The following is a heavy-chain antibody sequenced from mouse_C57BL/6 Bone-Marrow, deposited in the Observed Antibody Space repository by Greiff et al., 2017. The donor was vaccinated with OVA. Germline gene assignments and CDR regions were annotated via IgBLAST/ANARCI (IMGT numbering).Heavy chain of an antibody. V-gene: IGHV5-4*01. CDR1: GFTFSSYA. CDR3: TSTYSNSFAY. CDR2: ISDGGSYT. D-gene: IGHD2-5*01. J-gene: IGHJ3*01. Sequence: EVHLVESGGGLVKPGGSLKLSCAASGFTFSSYAMSWVRQTPEQRLEWVATISDGGSYTYYPDNVKGRFTISRDNAKNNQYLQMSHLKSEDTAMDYCTSTYSNSFAYWGQGTLVTVSA.